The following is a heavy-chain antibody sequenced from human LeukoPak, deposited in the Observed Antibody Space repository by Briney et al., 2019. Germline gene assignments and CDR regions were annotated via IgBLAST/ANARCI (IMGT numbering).Heavy chain of an antibody. V-gene: IGHV4-59*01. Sequence: SETLSLTCTVSGGSINNYYWIWIRQSPGKGLEWIGYIYYSGSTSYNPSLKSRVTISVDTSKNQFSLKLSSVTAADTAVYYCARDGGYSYGYHYYYYMDVWGKGTTVTVSS. CDR3: ARDGGYSYGYHYYYYMDV. CDR2: IYYSGST. J-gene: IGHJ6*03. CDR1: GGSINNYY. D-gene: IGHD5-18*01.